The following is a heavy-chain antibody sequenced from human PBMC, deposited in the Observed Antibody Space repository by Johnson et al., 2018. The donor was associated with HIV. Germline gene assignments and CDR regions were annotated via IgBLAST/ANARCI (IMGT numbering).Heavy chain of an antibody. J-gene: IGHJ3*02. CDR2: VSYDGSNK. Sequence: QVQLVESGGGVVQPGRSLRLSCAASGFTFSNYAMGWVRQAPGKGLEWVAVVSYDGSNKYYADSVKGRFTISRDNAKNSLYLQMNSLRAEDTAVYNCARDPSREEWLLGAFDIWGQGTTVTVSP. CDR1: GFTFSNYA. CDR3: ARDPSREEWLLGAFDI. V-gene: IGHV3-30*03. D-gene: IGHD3-3*01.